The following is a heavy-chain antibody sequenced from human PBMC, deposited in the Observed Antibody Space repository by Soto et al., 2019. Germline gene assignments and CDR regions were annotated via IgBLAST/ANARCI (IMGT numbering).Heavy chain of an antibody. CDR3: AKARGDFWSGYYTSVWFDT. Sequence: GGSLRLSCAASGFTFSSYVMHWVRQAPGKGLEWVAVISYDGSNKYYADSVKGRFTISRDNSKNALYLQMNSLRAEDTAVYYCAKARGDFWSGYYTSVWFDTWGQGTLVTVSS. CDR2: ISYDGSNK. V-gene: IGHV3-30*18. CDR1: GFTFSSYV. J-gene: IGHJ5*02. D-gene: IGHD3-3*01.